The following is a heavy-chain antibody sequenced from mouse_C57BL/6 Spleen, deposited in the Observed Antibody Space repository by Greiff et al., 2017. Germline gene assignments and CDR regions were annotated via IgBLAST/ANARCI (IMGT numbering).Heavy chain of an antibody. D-gene: IGHD2-5*01. Sequence: VQLQQSGPELVKPGASVKLSCKASGYTFTSYDINWVKQRPGQGLEWIGWIYPRDGSTKYNEKFKGKATLTVDKPSSTAYMQLSSLTSEDSAVYYCARTSYYSTSWFAYWGQGTLVTVSA. CDR1: GYTFTSYD. J-gene: IGHJ3*01. CDR2: IYPRDGST. V-gene: IGHV1-85*01. CDR3: ARTSYYSTSWFAY.